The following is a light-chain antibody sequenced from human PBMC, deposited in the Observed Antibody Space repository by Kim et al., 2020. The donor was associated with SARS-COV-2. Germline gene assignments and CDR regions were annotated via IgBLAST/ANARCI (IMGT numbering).Light chain of an antibody. Sequence: SYELTQPPSVSVSPGQTASITCSGDKLGDKYACWYQQKPGQSPVLVIYQDSKRPSGIPERFSGSNSGNTATLTISGTQAMDEADYYCQAWDGMFGGGTQLTVL. CDR3: QAWDGM. J-gene: IGLJ3*02. CDR2: QDS. V-gene: IGLV3-1*01. CDR1: KLGDKY.